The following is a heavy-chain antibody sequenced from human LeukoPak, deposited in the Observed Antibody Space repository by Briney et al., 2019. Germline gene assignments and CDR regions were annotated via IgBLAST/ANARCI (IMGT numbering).Heavy chain of an antibody. CDR2: IYTSGST. CDR1: GGSISSYY. J-gene: IGHJ3*02. Sequence: SETLSLTCTVSGGSISSYYWSWIRQPAGKGLEWIGRIYTSGSTNYNPSLKSRVTMSVDTSKNQFSLKLSSVTAADTAVYYCAGGGRITIFGVVITRGDAFDIWGQGTMVTVSS. D-gene: IGHD3-3*01. CDR3: AGGGRITIFGVVITRGDAFDI. V-gene: IGHV4-4*07.